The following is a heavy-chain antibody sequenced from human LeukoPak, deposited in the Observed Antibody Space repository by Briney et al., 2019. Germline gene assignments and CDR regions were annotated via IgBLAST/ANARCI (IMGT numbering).Heavy chain of an antibody. Sequence: GGSLRLSCAAPGFTLSSHAMSLVRQAPGKGLEWVSVITGSGDNTYYTDSVKGRFTISRDNSKNTVYLQMDSLRAADTAVYYCAKDLPGYSSGWSLDYWGQGTLVTVSS. D-gene: IGHD6-19*01. CDR2: ITGSGDNT. CDR1: GFTLSSHA. V-gene: IGHV3-23*01. J-gene: IGHJ4*02. CDR3: AKDLPGYSSGWSLDY.